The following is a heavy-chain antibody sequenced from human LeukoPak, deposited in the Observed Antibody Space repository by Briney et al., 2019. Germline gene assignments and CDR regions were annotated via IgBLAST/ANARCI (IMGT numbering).Heavy chain of an antibody. Sequence: PSETLSLTCTVSGGSISSGGYYWSWIRQHPGKGLEWIGYIYYSGSTYYNPSLKSRVTISVDTSKNQFSLKLSSVTAADTAVYYCASYCSSTSCSGFNYWGQGTLVTVSS. V-gene: IGHV4-31*03. CDR1: GGSISSGGYY. CDR2: IYYSGST. J-gene: IGHJ4*02. D-gene: IGHD2-2*01. CDR3: ASYCSSTSCSGFNY.